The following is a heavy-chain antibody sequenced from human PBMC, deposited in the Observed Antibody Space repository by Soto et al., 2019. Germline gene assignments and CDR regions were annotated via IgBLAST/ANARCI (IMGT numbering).Heavy chain of an antibody. CDR3: AREIAVAGTDYYYYMDV. D-gene: IGHD6-19*01. V-gene: IGHV4-34*01. Sequence: PPGEGLEWIGEINHSGSTNYNPSLKSRVTISVDTSKNQFSLKLSSVTAADTAVYYCAREIAVAGTDYYYYMDVWGKGTTVTVSS. CDR2: INHSGST. J-gene: IGHJ6*03.